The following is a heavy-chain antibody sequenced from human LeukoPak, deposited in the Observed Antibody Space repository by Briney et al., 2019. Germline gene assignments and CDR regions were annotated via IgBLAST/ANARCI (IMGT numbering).Heavy chain of an antibody. CDR2: ISWNSGNI. D-gene: IGHD3-10*01. CDR1: GFTFDDYA. V-gene: IGHV3-9*01. Sequence: GGSLRLSCAASGFTFDDYAMHWVRQVPGKGLEWVSRISWNSGNIGYVDSVKGRFTISRDNAKNFLYLQMHGLRVEDTALYYCAKATYNYDFFEYWGQGTLVTVSS. CDR3: AKATYNYDFFEY. J-gene: IGHJ4*02.